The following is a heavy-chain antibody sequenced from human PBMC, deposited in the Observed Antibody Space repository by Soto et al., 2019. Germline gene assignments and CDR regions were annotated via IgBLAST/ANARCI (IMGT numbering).Heavy chain of an antibody. CDR3: ARGSNSFGAPGYYYYMDV. V-gene: IGHV1-2*04. D-gene: IGHD3-3*01. CDR2: MNPNGGGT. CDR1: GYTFTGHY. J-gene: IGHJ6*03. Sequence: QVQLVQSGAEVKEAGASVIVSCKASGYTFTGHYIHWLRQAPGQGLEWLGWMNPNGGGTNYAQKFQGWVSMTRDTSISTAYMELTRLRSDDTAVYFCARGSNSFGAPGYYYYMDVWGKGTTVTVSS.